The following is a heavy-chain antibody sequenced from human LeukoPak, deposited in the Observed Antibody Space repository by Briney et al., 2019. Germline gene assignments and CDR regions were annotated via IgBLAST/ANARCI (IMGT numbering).Heavy chain of an antibody. D-gene: IGHD4-23*01. Sequence: GSLRLSCAASGFTFSSYAMSWVRQAPGKGLEWVSAISGSGGSTYYADSVKGRFTISRDNSKNKLYLQMNSLRAEDMAVYYCATSRYGGKGYYFDYWGQGTLVTVSS. CDR1: GFTFSSYA. CDR3: ATSRYGGKGYYFDY. J-gene: IGHJ4*02. CDR2: ISGSGGST. V-gene: IGHV3-23*01.